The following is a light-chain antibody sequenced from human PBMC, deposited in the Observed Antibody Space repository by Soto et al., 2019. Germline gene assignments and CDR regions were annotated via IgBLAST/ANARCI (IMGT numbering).Light chain of an antibody. J-gene: IGLJ2*01. CDR1: SSDVGGYNH. V-gene: IGLV2-14*01. Sequence: QSALTQPASVSGSPGQSITISCTGSSSDVGGYNHVSWYQQHPGKAPKLIIYEVSDRPSGVSNRFSGSKSGNTASLTISGLQAEDEADYYCSPYTTTTPRVAFGGGTKLTVL. CDR3: SPYTTTTPRVA. CDR2: EVS.